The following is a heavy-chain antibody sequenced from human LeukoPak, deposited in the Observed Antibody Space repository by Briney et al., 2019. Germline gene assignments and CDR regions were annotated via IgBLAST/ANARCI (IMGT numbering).Heavy chain of an antibody. CDR3: ARHSGAGTGFVY. CDR2: IYYSGST. V-gene: IGHV4-59*08. Sequence: PSETLSLTCTVSGGSTSSYYWSWIRQPPGKGLEWTGYIYYSGSTNYNPSLKSRLTISIDTSKNQFSLKLSSVTAADTAVYYCARHSGAGTGFVYWGQGTLVTVPS. CDR1: GGSTSSYY. D-gene: IGHD6-19*01. J-gene: IGHJ4*02.